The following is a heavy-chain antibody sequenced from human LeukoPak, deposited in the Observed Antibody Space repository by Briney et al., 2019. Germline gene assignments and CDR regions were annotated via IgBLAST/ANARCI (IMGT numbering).Heavy chain of an antibody. CDR2: IIPIFGTA. J-gene: IGHJ3*02. V-gene: IGHV1-69*13. CDR3: ARDRGPYCSGGSCYFTDAFDI. CDR1: GGTFSSYA. Sequence: ASVKVSCKASGGTFSSYAISWVRQAPGQGLEWTGGIIPIFGTANYAQKFQGRVTITADESTSTAYMELSSLRSEDTAVYYCARDRGPYCSGGSCYFTDAFDIWGQGTMVTVSS. D-gene: IGHD2-15*01.